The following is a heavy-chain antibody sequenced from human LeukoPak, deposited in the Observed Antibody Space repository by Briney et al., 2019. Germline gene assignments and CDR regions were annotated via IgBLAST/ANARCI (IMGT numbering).Heavy chain of an antibody. V-gene: IGHV3-21*01. CDR2: ISSTTVYI. J-gene: IGHJ4*02. CDR3: ARGEDVGFDF. Sequence: GSPRLSCAASGFTFSSYTMNWVRQAPGKGREWVSSISSTTVYIFYAASVKGRVTISRDNAKNSLFLHMNSLRAEDTAIYYCARGEDVGFDFWGQGTLVTVSS. CDR1: GFTFSSYT.